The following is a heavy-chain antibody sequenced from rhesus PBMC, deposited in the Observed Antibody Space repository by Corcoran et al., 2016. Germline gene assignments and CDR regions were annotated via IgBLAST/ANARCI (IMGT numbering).Heavy chain of an antibody. V-gene: IGHV3-54*02. CDR1: GFTIGNYG. D-gene: IGHD2-21*01. Sequence: EVQLVESGGGLVQPGGSLRLSCAASGFTIGNYGIHWVRRAPGKGREWVAFISYDGSKSDYGDSLKGRFTISRDNSKNMLYLQMNNLKLEDTAVYYCARDGIEYCAGSGCYDYWGQGVLVTVSS. CDR2: ISYDGSKS. J-gene: IGHJ4*01. CDR3: ARDGIEYCAGSGCYDY.